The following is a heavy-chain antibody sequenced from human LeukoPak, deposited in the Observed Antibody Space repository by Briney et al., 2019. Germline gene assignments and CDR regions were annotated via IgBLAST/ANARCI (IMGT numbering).Heavy chain of an antibody. CDR1: GFTFTSYG. CDR2: ISFDGSYE. V-gene: IGHV3-30*18. D-gene: IGHD1-26*01. Sequence: GGSLRLSCAASGFTFTSYGMSWVRQAPGKGLEWVAFISFDGSYEYYADSVKGRFTISRDTSKNTLYLQMNSLKLEDTAVYYCAKDRGGSYRGAFDYWGQGTLVTVSS. CDR3: AKDRGGSYRGAFDY. J-gene: IGHJ4*02.